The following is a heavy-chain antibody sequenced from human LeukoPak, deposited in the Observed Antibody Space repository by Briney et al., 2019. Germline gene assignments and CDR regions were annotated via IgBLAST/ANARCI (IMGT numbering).Heavy chain of an antibody. V-gene: IGHV4-38-2*02. D-gene: IGHD2-15*01. CDR2: IYHSGNT. CDR1: GHSISSDYY. Sequence: PSETLSLTCTVSGHSISSDYYWGWIRQPPGKGLEWIGSIYHSGNTYYNPSLKSRVTISVDTSKNQFSLKLSSVTAADTAVYYCXXDRGVAYCSGGSCLTPPYDYWGQGTLVTVSS. J-gene: IGHJ4*02. CDR3: XXDRGVAYCSGGSCLTPPYDY.